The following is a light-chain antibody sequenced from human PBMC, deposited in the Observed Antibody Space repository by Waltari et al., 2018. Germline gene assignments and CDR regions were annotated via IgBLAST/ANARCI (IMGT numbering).Light chain of an antibody. Sequence: DIVMTQSPDSLAVSLGERATINCKSSQSVLYRSSNRNYLAWYQQKSGQPPKLLIYWASTRESGVSDRISGSGSGTDFTLTISSLQAEDVAVYYCQQYYDTPQTFGQGTKVEIK. V-gene: IGKV4-1*01. J-gene: IGKJ1*01. CDR1: QSVLYRSSNRNY. CDR3: QQYYDTPQT. CDR2: WAS.